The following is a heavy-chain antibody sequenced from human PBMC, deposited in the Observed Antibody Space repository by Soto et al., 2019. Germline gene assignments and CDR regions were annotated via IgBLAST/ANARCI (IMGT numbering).Heavy chain of an antibody. CDR2: LSGSGGST. D-gene: IGHD6-19*01. J-gene: IGHJ6*02. CDR3: AKVYSSGWYDEDDYYGMDV. CDR1: GFTFSSFA. V-gene: IGHV3-23*01. Sequence: GGSLRLSCAASGFTFSSFAMTWVRQAPGKGLEWVSGLSGSGGSTYYADSVKGRFTISRDNSKDTLYLQMHSLRAEDTALYYCAKVYSSGWYDEDDYYGMDVWGQGTTVTVSS.